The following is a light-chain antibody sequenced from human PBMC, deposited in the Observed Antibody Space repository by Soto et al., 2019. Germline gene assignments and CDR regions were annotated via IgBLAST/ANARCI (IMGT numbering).Light chain of an antibody. J-gene: IGLJ1*01. CDR2: DVS. CDR3: CSYAGSPKYV. Sequence: QSALTQPRSVSGSPGQSVTISCTGTSSDVGGYKYVSWYQQHPDKAPKLMIYDVSKRPSGVPDRFSGSKSGNTASLTISGIQAEDEADYYCCSYAGSPKYVFGTGTKVTVL. CDR1: SSDVGGYKY. V-gene: IGLV2-11*01.